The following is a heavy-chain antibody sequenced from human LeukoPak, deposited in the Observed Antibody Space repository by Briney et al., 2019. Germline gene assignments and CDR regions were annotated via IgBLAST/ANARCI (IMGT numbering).Heavy chain of an antibody. CDR2: ISSTISYI. J-gene: IGHJ6*03. CDR1: GFTFSSYS. Sequence: GGSLRLSCAASGFTFSSYSMNGVRQAPGKGLEWVASISSTISYIYHADSRKGRFTISSDNHKTSLYLQMTSLRAADKAVYYCARSPHRGYYYMDVWGKGTTVTVSS. V-gene: IGHV3-21*01. CDR3: ARSPHRGYYYMDV.